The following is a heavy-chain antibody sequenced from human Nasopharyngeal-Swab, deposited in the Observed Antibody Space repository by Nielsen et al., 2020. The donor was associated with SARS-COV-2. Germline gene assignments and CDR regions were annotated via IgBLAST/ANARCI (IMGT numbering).Heavy chain of an antibody. CDR2: INAGNGNT. CDR1: FFPFLSYA. Sequence: ASVKVSCKASFFPFLSYAISWVRQAPGQGLEWMGWINAGNGNTKYSQKFQGRVTITRDTSASTAYMELSSLRSEDTAVYYCAREATVTASDRFDPWGQGTLVTVSS. D-gene: IGHD4-17*01. CDR3: AREATVTASDRFDP. V-gene: IGHV1-3*01. J-gene: IGHJ5*02.